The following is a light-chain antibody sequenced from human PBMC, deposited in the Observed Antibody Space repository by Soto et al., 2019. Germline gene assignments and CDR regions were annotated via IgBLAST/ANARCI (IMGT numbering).Light chain of an antibody. CDR1: QRVYRN. CDR3: HQYYIWPPS. Sequence: EAVLTQFPFALSVSPGERATLSRRALQRVYRNFAWYPQKPGHPPRLLIYGSSTRATGLPARFNGSGAGTEFTLTSSSLQSEDFAVYHCHQYYIWPPSFGQGTKLETK. V-gene: IGKV3D-15*01. CDR2: GSS. J-gene: IGKJ2*03.